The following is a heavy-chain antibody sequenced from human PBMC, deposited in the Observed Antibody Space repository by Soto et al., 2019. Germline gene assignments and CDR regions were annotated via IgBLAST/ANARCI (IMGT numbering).Heavy chain of an antibody. D-gene: IGHD6-13*01. CDR1: GFTFTSSA. V-gene: IGHV1-58*01. CDR3: AAVHSSSWSNGPYGMDV. Sequence: SVKVSCKASGFTFTSSAVQWVRQARGQRLEWIGWIVVGSGDTNYAQKFQERVTITRDMSTSTAYMELSSLRSEDTAVYYCAAVHSSSWSNGPYGMDVWGQGTTVTVSS. J-gene: IGHJ6*02. CDR2: IVVGSGDT.